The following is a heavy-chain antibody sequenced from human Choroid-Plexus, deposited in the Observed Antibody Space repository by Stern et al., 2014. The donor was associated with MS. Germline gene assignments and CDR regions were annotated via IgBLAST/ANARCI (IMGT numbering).Heavy chain of an antibody. Sequence: QLVQSGGGVVQPGRPLRLSCVASGFTFGSCAMHWVRQAPGKGLEWVAGVSYDGSNKYYADSVKGRFTISRDNSQNTLYMQMSSLRTEDTAVYYCAKDRQYLTYFFDHWGQGSLVTVSS. V-gene: IGHV3-30*18. D-gene: IGHD2/OR15-2a*01. J-gene: IGHJ5*02. CDR1: GFTFGSCA. CDR3: AKDRQYLTYFFDH. CDR2: VSYDGSNK.